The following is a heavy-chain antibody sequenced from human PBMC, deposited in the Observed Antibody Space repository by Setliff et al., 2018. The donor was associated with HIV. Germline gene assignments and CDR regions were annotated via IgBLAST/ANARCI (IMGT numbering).Heavy chain of an antibody. CDR1: GYTFTSYG. J-gene: IGHJ6*02. CDR2: ISPNSGHT. D-gene: IGHD6-19*01. V-gene: IGHV1-18*01. CDR3: ARLGSGWSDSYYYAMDI. Sequence: ASVKVSCKASGYTFTSYGISWVRQAPGQGLEWMGWISPNSGHTKYAQRFLDRVTMTIDTATSRAYMELRSLRSDDTAVYFCARLGSGWSDSYYYAMDIWGQGTTVTVSS.